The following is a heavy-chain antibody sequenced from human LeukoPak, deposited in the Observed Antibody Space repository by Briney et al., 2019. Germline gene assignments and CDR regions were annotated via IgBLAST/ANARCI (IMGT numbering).Heavy chain of an antibody. Sequence: GASVKVSCKASGGTFSSYAISWVRQAPGQGLEWMGGIIPIFGTANYAQKFQGRVTITADESMSTAYMELSSLRSEDTAVYYCARGRFPYDFWSGYYFDYWGQGTLVTVSS. D-gene: IGHD3-3*01. V-gene: IGHV1-69*13. J-gene: IGHJ4*02. CDR2: IIPIFGTA. CDR3: ARGRFPYDFWSGYYFDY. CDR1: GGTFSSYA.